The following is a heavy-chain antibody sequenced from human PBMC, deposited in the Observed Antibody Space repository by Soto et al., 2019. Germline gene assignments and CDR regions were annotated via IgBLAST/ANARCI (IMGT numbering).Heavy chain of an antibody. V-gene: IGHV3-33*01. Sequence: GGSLRLSCAASGFTFSSYGMHWVRQAPGKGLEWVAVIWYDGSNKYYADSVKGRFTISGDNSKNTLYLQMNSLRAEDTAVYYCARDFLRYSSSWYHNWFDPWGQGTLVTVSS. CDR3: ARDFLRYSSSWYHNWFDP. D-gene: IGHD6-13*01. J-gene: IGHJ5*02. CDR1: GFTFSSYG. CDR2: IWYDGSNK.